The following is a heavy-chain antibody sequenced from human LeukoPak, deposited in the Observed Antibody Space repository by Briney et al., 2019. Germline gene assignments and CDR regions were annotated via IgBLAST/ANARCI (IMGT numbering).Heavy chain of an antibody. V-gene: IGHV3-30*02. J-gene: IGHJ4*02. CDR2: IRYDGTNK. CDR1: GFTFSNFG. D-gene: IGHD5-24*01. Sequence: GGSLRLSCAASGFTFSNFGMHWVRQAPGKGLEWVTFIRYDGTNKYYADSVKGRFTISRDNSKNTLYLQMHSLRVEDTAIYYCAKVEMSTSPGGIDYWGQGTLVTVSS. CDR3: AKVEMSTSPGGIDY.